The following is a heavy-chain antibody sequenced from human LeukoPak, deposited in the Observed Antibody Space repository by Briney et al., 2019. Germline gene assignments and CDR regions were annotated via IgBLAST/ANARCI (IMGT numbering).Heavy chain of an antibody. CDR3: ARSHSEEIDILTGYYFDY. CDR2: IYYSGST. J-gene: IGHJ4*02. CDR1: GGSISSGGYY. D-gene: IGHD3-9*01. V-gene: IGHV4-31*03. Sequence: PSETLSLTCTVSGGSISSGGYYWSWIRQHPGKGLEWIGYIYYSGSTYYNPSLKSRVTISVDTSKNQFSLKLSSVTAADTAVYYCARSHSEEIDILTGYYFDYWGQGTLVTVSS.